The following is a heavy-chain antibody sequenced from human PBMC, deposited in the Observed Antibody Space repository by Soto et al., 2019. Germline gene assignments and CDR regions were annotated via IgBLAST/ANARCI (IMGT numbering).Heavy chain of an antibody. J-gene: IGHJ4*02. V-gene: IGHV3-23*01. D-gene: IGHD6-19*01. CDR3: ARRSIGWYFDY. CDR2: ISGSGGST. CDR1: GFTFSNYA. Sequence: EVQLLESGGGLVQSGGSLRLSCAASGFTFSNYAMNWVRQAPGKGLEWVSVISGSGGSTYYADSVKGRFTISRDNSKNTLYLQMNTLRAEDTAVYYCARRSIGWYFDYWGQGTLVTVSS.